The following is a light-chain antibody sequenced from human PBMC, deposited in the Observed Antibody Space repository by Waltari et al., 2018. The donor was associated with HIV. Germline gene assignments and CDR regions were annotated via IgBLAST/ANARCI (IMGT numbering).Light chain of an antibody. Sequence: QSALTQPASVSGSPGKSITLPCSGTWSDIGSYALVSWYQHFPGKAPKRILYDVNERPSGVSPRYSGSKSGNTASLVISGLQSEDEADYYCCSYAGSGTFVVFGGGTRLTV. CDR1: WSDIGSYAL. CDR3: CSYAGSGTFVV. CDR2: DVN. V-gene: IGLV2-23*02. J-gene: IGLJ3*02.